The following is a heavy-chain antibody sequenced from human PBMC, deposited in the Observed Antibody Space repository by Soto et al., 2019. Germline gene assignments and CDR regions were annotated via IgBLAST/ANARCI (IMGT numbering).Heavy chain of an antibody. V-gene: IGHV4-30-4*01. CDR3: AREDRIVETPGHFDY. J-gene: IGHJ4*02. CDR2: IYYSGST. D-gene: IGHD3-22*01. Sequence: KPSETLSLTCTVSGGSISSGDYYWSWIRQPPGKGLEWIGYIYYSGSTYYNPSLKSRVTISVDTSKDQFSLKLSSVTAADTAVYYCAREDRIVETPGHFDYWGQGTLVTVSS. CDR1: GGSISSGDYY.